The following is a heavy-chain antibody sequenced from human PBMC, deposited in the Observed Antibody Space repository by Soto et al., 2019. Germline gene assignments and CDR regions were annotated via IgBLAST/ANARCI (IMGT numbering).Heavy chain of an antibody. CDR3: VRIGGRSPGDY. J-gene: IGHJ4*02. CDR1: GFTFNIYS. Sequence: DVQLVESGGGLVRPGGSLRLSCAASGFTFNIYSMNWVRQAPGKGLEWVSYISSSSSTIYYAASVKGRFTISRDNAKNSLYLKMNSLRAEDTAVYYCVRIGGRSPGDYWGQGTLVTVSS. V-gene: IGHV3-48*04. CDR2: ISSSSSTI.